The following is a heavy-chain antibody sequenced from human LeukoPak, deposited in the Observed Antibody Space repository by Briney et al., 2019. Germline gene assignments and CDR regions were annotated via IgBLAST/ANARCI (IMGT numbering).Heavy chain of an antibody. D-gene: IGHD3-16*01. CDR2: INHSGST. CDR3: ARGPRSASGYYVPDY. CDR1: GGSFSGYY. J-gene: IGHJ4*02. Sequence: SETLSLTCAVYGGSFSGYYWSWIRQPPGKGLEWIGEINHSGSTNYNPSLKSRVTISVDTSKNQFSLKLSSVTAADTAVYYCARGPRSASGYYVPDYWGQGTLVTVSS. V-gene: IGHV4-34*01.